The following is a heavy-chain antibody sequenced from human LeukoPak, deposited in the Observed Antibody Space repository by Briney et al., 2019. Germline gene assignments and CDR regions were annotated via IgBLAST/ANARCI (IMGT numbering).Heavy chain of an antibody. CDR2: IHYSGSA. D-gene: IGHD3/OR15-3a*01. CDR1: GGSISSYY. V-gene: IGHV4-59*01. Sequence: SETLSLTCTVSGGSISSYYWSWIRQPPGKGLEWIGYIHYSGSANYNPSLKSRVTISLDMSKNQFSLKLSSVTAADTAVYYCARFQLLGLNYYYYGMDVWAQGTTVTVSS. CDR3: ARFQLLGLNYYYYGMDV. J-gene: IGHJ6*02.